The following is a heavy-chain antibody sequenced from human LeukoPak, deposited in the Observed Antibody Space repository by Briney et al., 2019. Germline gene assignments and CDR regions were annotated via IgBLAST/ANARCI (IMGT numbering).Heavy chain of an antibody. CDR2: IYNSEST. CDR1: GGSISNYY. V-gene: IGHV4-59*08. CDR3: ARLYGSGSYYLAY. Sequence: PSETLSLTCTVSGGSISNYYWSWIRQPPGKGLEWIGFIYNSESTNYNPSLKSRVTISVDTSKNQFSLKLSSVTAADTAVYYCARLYGSGSYYLAYWGQGTLVTVSS. D-gene: IGHD3-10*01. J-gene: IGHJ4*02.